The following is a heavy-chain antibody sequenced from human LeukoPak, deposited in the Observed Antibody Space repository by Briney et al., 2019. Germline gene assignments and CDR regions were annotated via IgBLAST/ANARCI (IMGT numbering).Heavy chain of an antibody. Sequence: GGSLRLSCAASGFTFSSYSMNWVRQAPGKGLEWVSSISSSSSYIHYADSVKGRFTTSRDNAKNSLYLQMNSLRAEDTAVYYCARDKTVAGTLLPWGQGTLVTVSS. CDR1: GFTFSSYS. V-gene: IGHV3-21*01. D-gene: IGHD6-19*01. J-gene: IGHJ5*02. CDR3: ARDKTVAGTLLP. CDR2: ISSSSSYI.